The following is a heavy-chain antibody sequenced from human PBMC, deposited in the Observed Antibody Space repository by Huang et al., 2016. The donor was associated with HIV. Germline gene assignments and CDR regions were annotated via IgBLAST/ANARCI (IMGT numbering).Heavy chain of an antibody. D-gene: IGHD3-22*01. J-gene: IGHJ4*02. Sequence: EVQLVESGGGLVQPGGSLRLSCAASGFTFSSYWMHWVRQAPGQGLVWVSRINSDGSSSGYADSVKGRFTISRDNAKNTLYLQMNSLRAEDTAVYYCVRDPRIQSWLNYLDYWGQGTLVSVSS. V-gene: IGHV3-74*01. CDR2: INSDGSSS. CDR3: VRDPRIQSWLNYLDY. CDR1: GFTFSSYW.